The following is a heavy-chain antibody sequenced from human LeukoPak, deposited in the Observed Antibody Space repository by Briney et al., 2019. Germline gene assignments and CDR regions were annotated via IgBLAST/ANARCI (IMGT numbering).Heavy chain of an antibody. Sequence: PSETLSLTCTVSGGSISSYYWSWIRQPPGKGLEWIGYIYYSGSTNYNPSLKSRVTISVDTSKNQFSLKLSSVTAADTAVYYCARGGGIRYFDPKDYFDYWGQGTLVTVSS. CDR3: ARGGGIRYFDPKDYFDY. CDR2: IYYSGST. CDR1: GGSISSYY. J-gene: IGHJ4*02. D-gene: IGHD3-9*01. V-gene: IGHV4-59*01.